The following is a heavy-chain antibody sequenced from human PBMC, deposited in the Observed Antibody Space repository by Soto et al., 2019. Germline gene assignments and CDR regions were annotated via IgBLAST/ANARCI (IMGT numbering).Heavy chain of an antibody. D-gene: IGHD3-22*01. CDR1: GGSISSYY. J-gene: IGHJ5*02. CDR2: IYYSGST. CDR3: ARVIWSYYYDSSGYWGNWFDP. V-gene: IGHV4-59*01. Sequence: SETLSLTCTVSGGSISSYYWSWIRQPPGKGLEWIGYIYYSGSTNYNPSLKSRVTISVDTSKNQFSLKLSSVTAADTAVYYCARVIWSYYYDSSGYWGNWFDPWGQGTLVTVSS.